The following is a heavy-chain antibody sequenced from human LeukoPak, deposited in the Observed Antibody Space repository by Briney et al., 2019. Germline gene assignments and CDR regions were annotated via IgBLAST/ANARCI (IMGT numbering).Heavy chain of an antibody. D-gene: IGHD3-3*01. J-gene: IGHJ4*02. Sequence: SETLSLTCTVSGGSISSSSYYWGWIRQPPGKGLEWIGSICYSGSTYYNPSLKSRVTISVDTSKNQFSLKLSSVTAADTAVYYCARGGYDFWSGFLAYYFDYWGQGTLVTVSS. CDR1: GGSISSSSYY. CDR3: ARGGYDFWSGFLAYYFDY. V-gene: IGHV4-39*07. CDR2: ICYSGST.